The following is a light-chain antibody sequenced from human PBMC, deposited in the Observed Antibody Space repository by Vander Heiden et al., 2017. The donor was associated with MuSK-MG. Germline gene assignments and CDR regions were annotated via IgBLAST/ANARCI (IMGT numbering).Light chain of an antibody. J-gene: IGKJ1*01. CDR1: QSVRSSY. CDR2: GAP. V-gene: IGKV3-20*01. CDR3: QHDSSSWT. Sequence: EIVLTPSPRTLSLSPGERATLACRASQSVRSSYLDWYQQKPGQAPRLLIYGAPSRANGIPDRFSGSGYGTDFTLTSSRREHEDFAVYYWQHDSSSWTFGQGTKVEIK.